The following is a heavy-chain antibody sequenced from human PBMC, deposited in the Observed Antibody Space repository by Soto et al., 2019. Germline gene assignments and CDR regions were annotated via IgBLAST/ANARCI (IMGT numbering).Heavy chain of an antibody. CDR2: IYPGDSDT. J-gene: IGHJ6*02. V-gene: IGHV5-51*01. CDR3: ARNGIAARPNYYYYGMDV. D-gene: IGHD6-6*01. Sequence: GESLKISCKGSGYSFTTSWIGWVRQMPGKGLEWMGIIYPGDSDTRYSPSFQGQVTISADKSISTAYLQWSSLKASDTAMYYCARNGIAARPNYYYYGMDVWGQGTTVTVSS. CDR1: GYSFTTSW.